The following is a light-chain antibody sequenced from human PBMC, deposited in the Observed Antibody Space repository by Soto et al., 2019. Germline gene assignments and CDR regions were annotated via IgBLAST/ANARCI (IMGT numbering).Light chain of an antibody. J-gene: IGKJ4*01. CDR3: QQSYSTPRALT. CDR2: AAS. V-gene: IGKV1-39*01. Sequence: DIQMTQSPSSLSASVGDRVTITCRASQSISSYLNWYQQKPGKSPKLLIYAASSLQSGVPSRFSGSGSGTDFTLTISSLQPEHFATYYCQQSYSTPRALTFGGGTKVEIK. CDR1: QSISSY.